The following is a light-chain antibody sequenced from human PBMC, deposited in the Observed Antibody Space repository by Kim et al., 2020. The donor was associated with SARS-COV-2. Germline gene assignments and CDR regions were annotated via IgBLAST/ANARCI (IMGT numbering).Light chain of an antibody. CDR2: DVT. CDR1: SNAVGGYNY. CDR3: NSYTRSSPWV. J-gene: IGLJ3*02. Sequence: GQSITISCTGTSNAVGGYNYVSWYQQHPGKAPKLIIYDVTERPSGVSNRFSGSKSGNTASLTISGLQAEDEADYYCNSYTRSSPWVFGGGTQLTVL. V-gene: IGLV2-14*04.